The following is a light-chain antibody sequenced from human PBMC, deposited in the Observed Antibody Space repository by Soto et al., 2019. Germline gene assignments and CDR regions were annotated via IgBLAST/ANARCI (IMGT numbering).Light chain of an antibody. V-gene: IGKV1-39*01. J-gene: IGKJ5*01. Sequence: DIQMTQSPSFLSASAGDRVTITCRASQGISSYLAWYQQKPGKAPKLLINAASSLQSGVPSRFSGSESGTDFTLTITSLQPEDFATYYCQQTYNTPRTSGQGTRLEIK. CDR3: QQTYNTPRT. CDR1: QGISSY. CDR2: AAS.